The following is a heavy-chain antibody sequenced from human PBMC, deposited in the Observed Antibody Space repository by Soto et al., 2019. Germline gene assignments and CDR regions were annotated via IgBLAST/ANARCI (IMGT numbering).Heavy chain of an antibody. CDR2: INYRGTT. CDR3: ARDSPGAAPY. CDR1: GGPVINGDSY. J-gene: IGHJ4*02. D-gene: IGHD6-13*01. Sequence: QVQLQESGPGLVKPSQTLSLICTVSGGPVINGDSYLNWIRQHPEKGLEWMGYINYRGTTNHNAALKSRILISVDTSKNEFSLRLTSVTAADTAVYFCARDSPGAAPYWGQGILVTVSS. V-gene: IGHV4-31*03.